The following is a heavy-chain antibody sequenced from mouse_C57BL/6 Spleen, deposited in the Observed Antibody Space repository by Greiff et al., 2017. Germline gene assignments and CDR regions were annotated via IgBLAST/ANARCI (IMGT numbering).Heavy chain of an antibody. D-gene: IGHD2-4*01. CDR2: FTLYSDAT. CDR1: YFAFMASA. V-gene: IGHV1-49*01. J-gene: IGHJ3*01. CDR3: ARGGDYDAIFAFAY. Sequence: LQESGAELVRPGSSVKLSCKDSYFAFMASAMHWVKQRPGHGLEWIGSFTLYSDATEYSENFKGKATLTANTSSSTAYMELSSLTSEDSAVYYCARGGDYDAIFAFAYWGQGTLVTVSA.